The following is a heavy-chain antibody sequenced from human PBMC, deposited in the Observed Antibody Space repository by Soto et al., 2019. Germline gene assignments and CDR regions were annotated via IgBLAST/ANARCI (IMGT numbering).Heavy chain of an antibody. CDR3: AKGSAMVRGVIYYYGMDV. CDR2: ISGSGGST. Sequence: EVPLLESGGGLVQPGGSLRLSCAASGFTFSSYAMSWVRQAPGKGLEWVSAISGSGGSTYYADSVKGRFTISRDNSKNTLYLQMNSLRAEDTAVYYCAKGSAMVRGVIYYYGMDVWGLGTTVTVSS. D-gene: IGHD3-10*01. J-gene: IGHJ6*02. V-gene: IGHV3-23*01. CDR1: GFTFSSYA.